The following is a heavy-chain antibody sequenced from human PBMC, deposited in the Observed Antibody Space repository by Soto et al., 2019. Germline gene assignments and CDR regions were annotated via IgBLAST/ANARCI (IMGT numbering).Heavy chain of an antibody. CDR3: VKVLARGVGVPRFYFDS. CDR1: GXTFSNSW. D-gene: IGHD2-2*01. CDR2: INADGTST. Sequence: LRLSFAASGXTFSNSWMHWVRQVSGKGLEWVSRINADGTSTSYADSVKGRFTISRDNAKNTLYPHVNSLRAEDTAVYYCVKVLARGVGVPRFYFDSWGQGALVTVSS. V-gene: IGHV3-74*01. J-gene: IGHJ4*02.